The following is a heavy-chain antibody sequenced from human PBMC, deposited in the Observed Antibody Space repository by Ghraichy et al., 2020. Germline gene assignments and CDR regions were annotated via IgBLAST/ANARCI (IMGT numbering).Heavy chain of an antibody. CDR3: ARVGSGSYRYYFDY. CDR2: IYYSGST. Sequence: SQTLSLTCTVSGGSISSYYWSWIRQPPGKGLEWIGYIYYSGSTNYNPSLKSRVTISVDTSKNQFSLKLSSVTAADTAVYYCARVGSGSYRYYFDYWGQGTLVTVSS. V-gene: IGHV4-59*01. J-gene: IGHJ4*02. CDR1: GGSISSYY. D-gene: IGHD1-26*01.